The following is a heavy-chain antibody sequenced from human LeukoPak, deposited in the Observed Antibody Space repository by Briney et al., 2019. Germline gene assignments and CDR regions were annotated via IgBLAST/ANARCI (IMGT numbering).Heavy chain of an antibody. CDR1: GFTLSSYW. V-gene: IGHV3-74*01. J-gene: IGHJ1*01. D-gene: IGHD6-6*01. CDR3: ARVVRPYGAEYFQH. Sequence: PGGSLRLSCAASGFTLSSYWMHWVRQAPGKGLVWVSRINSDRSSTSYADSVKGRFTISRDNAKNTLYLQMNSLRAEDTAVYYCARVVRPYGAEYFQHWGQGTLVTVSS. CDR2: INSDRSST.